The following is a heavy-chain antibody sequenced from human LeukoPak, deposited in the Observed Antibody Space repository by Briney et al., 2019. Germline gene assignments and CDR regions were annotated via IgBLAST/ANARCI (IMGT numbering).Heavy chain of an antibody. CDR3: AKPGWLQLVSTNYFDY. Sequence: GGSLRLSCAASGFTFSSYAMSWVRQAPGKGLEWVSAISGSGGSTYYADSAKGRFTISRDNSKNTVYLQMNSLRAEDTAVYYCAKPGWLQLVSTNYFDYWGQGTLVTVSS. CDR2: ISGSGGST. J-gene: IGHJ4*02. CDR1: GFTFSSYA. V-gene: IGHV3-23*01. D-gene: IGHD6-13*01.